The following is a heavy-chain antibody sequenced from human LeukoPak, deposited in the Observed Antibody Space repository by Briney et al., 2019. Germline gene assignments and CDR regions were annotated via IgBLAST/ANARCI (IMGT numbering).Heavy chain of an antibody. CDR2: VSHRGIT. CDR3: TRDSFDSTGFGTR. V-gene: IGHV4-38-2*02. D-gene: IGHD3-22*01. J-gene: IGHJ4*02. Sequence: SETLSLTCTVSGYSVTTGYYWGWIRQTPERGLEWIGSVSHRGITYYGPSLQSRVTISVGTSKNQLSLRLTSVTAADTAVYYCTRDSFDSTGFGTRWGQGTLITVSS. CDR1: GYSVTTGYY.